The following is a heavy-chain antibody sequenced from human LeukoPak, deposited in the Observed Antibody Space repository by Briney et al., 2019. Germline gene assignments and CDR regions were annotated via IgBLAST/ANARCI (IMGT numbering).Heavy chain of an antibody. Sequence: PGGSLRLSCAASGFNVSSKYMSWVRQAPGKGLEWVSVIYSGGSTYYAASVEGRSTISRDNSKNTVYLQMNNLRVDDTAVYYCARAGPIDYWGQGILVTVSS. CDR3: ARAGPIDY. J-gene: IGHJ4*02. V-gene: IGHV3-53*01. CDR1: GFNVSSKY. CDR2: IYSGGST.